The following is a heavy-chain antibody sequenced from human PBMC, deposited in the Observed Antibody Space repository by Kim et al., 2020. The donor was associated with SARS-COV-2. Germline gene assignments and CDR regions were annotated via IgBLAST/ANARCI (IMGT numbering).Heavy chain of an antibody. CDR3: ARDYNGDYYFDY. V-gene: IGHV1-2*04. D-gene: IGHD2-21*01. J-gene: IGHJ4*02. Sequence: NYAQKFQGWVTMTRDTSISTAYMELSRLRSDDTAVYYCARDYNGDYYFDYWGQGTLVTVSS.